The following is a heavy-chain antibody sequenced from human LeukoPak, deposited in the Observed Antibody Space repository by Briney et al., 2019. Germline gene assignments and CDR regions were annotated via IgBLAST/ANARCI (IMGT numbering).Heavy chain of an antibody. CDR2: IWYDGTNK. V-gene: IGHV3-33*01. D-gene: IGHD3-9*01. CDR3: ASSYYDILTGPTELNY. J-gene: IGHJ4*01. CDR1: GFSFSDYG. Sequence: GGSLGLSCAASGFSFSDYGMHWVRQAPGKGLEWVALIWYDGTNKYYADSVKGRFTVSRDNSKNTLFLQMNRLRVKDTAVYYCASSYYDILTGPTELNYWGQGTLVTVSS.